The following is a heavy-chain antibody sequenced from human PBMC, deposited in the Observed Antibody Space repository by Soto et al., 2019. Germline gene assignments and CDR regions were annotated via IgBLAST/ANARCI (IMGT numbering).Heavy chain of an antibody. CDR2: ISYDGTNE. CDR1: GFTFSNYG. D-gene: IGHD3-16*01. Sequence: QVQLVESGGGGFQPGRSLSLSCAASGFTFSNYGMHWFRQAPGKGLEWVAVISYDGTNEYYGDSVRGRFTISRDNSKNTVYLQMNSVRTEDTAVYYCASQKGLILPGEYWGQGTLVTVSS. J-gene: IGHJ4*02. V-gene: IGHV3-30*03. CDR3: ASQKGLILPGEY.